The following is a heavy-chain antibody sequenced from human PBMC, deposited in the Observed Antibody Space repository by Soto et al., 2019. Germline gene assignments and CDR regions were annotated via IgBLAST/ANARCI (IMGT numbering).Heavy chain of an antibody. CDR1: GFTIKNYA. CDR2: ISWNSGSI. CDR3: AKGAVGYEDYYYYYGMDD. D-gene: IGHD5-12*01. V-gene: IGHV3-9*01. J-gene: IGHJ6*02. Sequence: GGSLRLSCAASGFTIKNYAMHWVRQAPGKGLEWVSGISWNSGSIGYADSVKGRFTISRDNAKNSLYLQMNSLRAEDTALYYCAKGAVGYEDYYYYYGMDDWGQGTTVTVSS.